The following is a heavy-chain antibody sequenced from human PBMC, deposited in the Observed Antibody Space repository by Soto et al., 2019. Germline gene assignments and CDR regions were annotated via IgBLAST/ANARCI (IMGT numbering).Heavy chain of an antibody. CDR1: GFTFGTSA. CDR3: ARRFCSGTGCTYMDI. CDR2: ITYNGGNT. D-gene: IGHD6-25*01. J-gene: IGHJ6*03. V-gene: IGHV3-64*02. Sequence: GSLRLSCAASGFTFGTSAMHWVRQTPGKGLEYVSAITYNGGNTYYADSVRGRFTISRDNSKNTLYLQMGSLRPEDMAVYYCARRFCSGTGCTYMDIWGKGTTVTVSS.